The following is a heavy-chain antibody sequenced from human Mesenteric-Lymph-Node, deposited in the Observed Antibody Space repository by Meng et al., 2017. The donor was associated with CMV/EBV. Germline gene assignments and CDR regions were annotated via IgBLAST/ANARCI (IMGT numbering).Heavy chain of an antibody. J-gene: IGHJ6*02. D-gene: IGHD2-2*01. Sequence: SETLSLTCAVYGGSFSGYYWSWIRQPPGKGLEWMGEINHSGSTNYHPSLKSRVSISVDTYKNQFSLKLSSVTAADTAVYYCARDLVVPAAQYYYYYYGMDVWGQGTTVTVSS. V-gene: IGHV4-34*01. CDR1: GGSFSGYY. CDR2: INHSGST. CDR3: ARDLVVPAAQYYYYYYGMDV.